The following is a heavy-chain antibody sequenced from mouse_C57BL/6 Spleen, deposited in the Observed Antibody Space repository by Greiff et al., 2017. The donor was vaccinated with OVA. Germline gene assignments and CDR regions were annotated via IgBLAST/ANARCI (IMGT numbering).Heavy chain of an antibody. V-gene: IGHV1-50*01. J-gene: IGHJ1*03. CDR2: IDPSDSYT. Sequence: QVQLQQPGAELVKPGASVKLSCKASGYTFTSYWMQWVKQRPGQGLEWIGEIDPSDSYTNYNQKFKGKATLTVDTSSSTAYMQLCSLTSEDAAVYYCARRYYGNYWYFDVWGTGTTVTVSS. CDR3: ARRYYGNYWYFDV. D-gene: IGHD2-1*01. CDR1: GYTFTSYW.